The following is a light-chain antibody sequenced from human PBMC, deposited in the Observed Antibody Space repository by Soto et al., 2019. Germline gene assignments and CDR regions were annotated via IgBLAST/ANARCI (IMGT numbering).Light chain of an antibody. V-gene: IGKV1-5*01. CDR2: DAS. CDR3: KQYNSYWT. CDR1: QSISSW. J-gene: IGKJ1*01. Sequence: DIQMTQSPSTLSASVGARVTLTFRASQSISSWLAWYQQKPGKAPKLLIYDASSLESGVPSRFSGSGSGTEFTLTISSLQPDDFATYYCKQYNSYWTFGKGTKVDIK.